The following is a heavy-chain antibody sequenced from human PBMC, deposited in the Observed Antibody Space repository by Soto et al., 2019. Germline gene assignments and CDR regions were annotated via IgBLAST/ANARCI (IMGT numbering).Heavy chain of an antibody. D-gene: IGHD3-22*01. Sequence: GESLKISCKGSGYSFTSYWISWVRQMPGKGLEWMGRIDPSDSYTNYSPYFQGHVTISADKSISTAYLQWSSLKASDTAMYYCARSDYYDSSGSDYWGQGTLVTVSS. V-gene: IGHV5-10-1*01. CDR1: GYSFTSYW. CDR3: ARSDYYDSSGSDY. J-gene: IGHJ4*02. CDR2: IDPSDSYT.